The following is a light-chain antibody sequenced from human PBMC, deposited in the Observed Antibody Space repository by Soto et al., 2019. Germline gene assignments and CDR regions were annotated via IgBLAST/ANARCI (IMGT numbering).Light chain of an antibody. V-gene: IGKV3-20*01. CDR2: GAS. CDR1: QSLSSNY. CDR3: QQYGSSQWT. J-gene: IGKJ1*01. Sequence: EIVLTQSPGTLSLSPGERATLSCRASQSLSSNYLAWHQQKPGQAPRLLIYGASIRATGIPDRFSGSGSGTDFTLTISRLEPEDFAVYYCQQYGSSQWTFGQGTKVDNK.